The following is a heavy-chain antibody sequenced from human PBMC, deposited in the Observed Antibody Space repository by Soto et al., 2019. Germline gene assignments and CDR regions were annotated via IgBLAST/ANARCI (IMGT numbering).Heavy chain of an antibody. J-gene: IGHJ5*02. Sequence: EVQLVESGGGLVQPGGSLRLSCAASGFSFSSYWMTWVRQAPGKGLEWVANIKQDAREKYYVASVKGSFTISRDNGKNLLYLQMDSLTADDTAVYYCAGDGVRNGAYNGWLDPWGQGTLVTVSS. V-gene: IGHV3-7*03. CDR1: GFSFSSYW. D-gene: IGHD3-16*01. CDR3: AGDGVRNGAYNGWLDP. CDR2: IKQDAREK.